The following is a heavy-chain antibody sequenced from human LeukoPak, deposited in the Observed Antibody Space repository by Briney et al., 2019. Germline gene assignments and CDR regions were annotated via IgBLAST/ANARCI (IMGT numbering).Heavy chain of an antibody. J-gene: IGHJ4*02. V-gene: IGHV3-21*01. D-gene: IGHD3-22*01. CDR3: ARVQYYYDSSGFDY. CDR1: GFTVSSNY. Sequence: GGSLRLSCAASGFTVSSNYMSWVRQAPGKGLEWVSSISSSSSYIYYADSVKGRFTISRDNAKNSLYLQMNSLRAEDTAVYYCARVQYYYDSSGFDYWGQGTLVTVSS. CDR2: ISSSSSYI.